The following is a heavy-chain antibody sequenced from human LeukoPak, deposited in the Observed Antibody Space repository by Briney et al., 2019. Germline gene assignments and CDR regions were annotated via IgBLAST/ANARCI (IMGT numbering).Heavy chain of an antibody. Sequence: GSSVKVSCKASGYTFTGYYMHWLRQAPGQGLEWMGWINPNSGGTNYAQKFQGRVTMTRDTSISTAYMELSRLRSHDTAVYYCARGYCSGGSCLGFYYYYMDGWGKGTTVTVSS. CDR1: GYTFTGYY. CDR3: ARGYCSGGSCLGFYYYYMDG. CDR2: INPNSGGT. J-gene: IGHJ6*03. V-gene: IGHV1-2*02. D-gene: IGHD2-15*01.